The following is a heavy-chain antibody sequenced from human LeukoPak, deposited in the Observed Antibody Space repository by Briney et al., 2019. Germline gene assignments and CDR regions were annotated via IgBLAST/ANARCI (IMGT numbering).Heavy chain of an antibody. CDR2: IKQDGSEK. J-gene: IGHJ3*02. Sequence: GGSLRLSCAASGFTFSSYWMSWVRQAPGKGLEWVANIKQDGSEKYYVDSVKGRFTISRDNAKNSLYLQMNSLRAEDTAVYYCASPSTVTPHGFDIWGQGTMVTVSS. V-gene: IGHV3-7*01. CDR1: GFTFSSYW. CDR3: ASPSTVTPHGFDI. D-gene: IGHD4-11*01.